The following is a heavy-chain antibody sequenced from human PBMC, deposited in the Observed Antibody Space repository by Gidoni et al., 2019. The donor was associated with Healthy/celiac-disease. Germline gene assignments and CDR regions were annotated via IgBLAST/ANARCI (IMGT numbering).Heavy chain of an antibody. CDR3: ARSILRFLESRRGLINYYGMDV. J-gene: IGHJ6*02. D-gene: IGHD3-3*01. Sequence: QVQLVESGGGVVQPGRSLRRSCAASGFTFSSYALHWVRQAPGKGLEWVAVISYDGSNKYYADSVKGRFTISRDKSKNTLYLQMNSLRAEDTAVYYCARSILRFLESRRGLINYYGMDVWGQGTTVTVSS. CDR1: GFTFSSYA. V-gene: IGHV3-30*04. CDR2: ISYDGSNK.